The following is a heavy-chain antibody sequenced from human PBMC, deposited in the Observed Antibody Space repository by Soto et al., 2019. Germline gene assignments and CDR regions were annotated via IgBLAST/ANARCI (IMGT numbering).Heavy chain of an antibody. J-gene: IGHJ4*02. CDR1: GGTFSSYA. V-gene: IGHV1-69*13. CDR2: IIPIFGTA. Sequence: GASVKVSCKASGGTFSSYAISWVRQAPGQGLEWMGGIIPIFGTANYAQKFQGRVTITADESTSTAYMELSSLRSEDTAVYYCARRYYGSGSSYYFDYWGQGTLVTVS. CDR3: ARRYYGSGSSYYFDY. D-gene: IGHD3-10*01.